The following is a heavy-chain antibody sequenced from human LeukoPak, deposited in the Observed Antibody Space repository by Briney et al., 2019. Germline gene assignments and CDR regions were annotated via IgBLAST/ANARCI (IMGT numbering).Heavy chain of an antibody. V-gene: IGHV1-69*05. Sequence: SVKVSCKASGGTFSSYAISWVRQAPGQGLEWMGRIIPIFGTANYVQKFQGRVTITTDESTSTAYMELSSLRSEDTAVYYCASGSRDGNYYYYYMDVWGKGTTVTVSS. J-gene: IGHJ6*03. CDR3: ASGSRDGNYYYYYMDV. CDR2: IIPIFGTA. D-gene: IGHD2-15*01. CDR1: GGTFSSYA.